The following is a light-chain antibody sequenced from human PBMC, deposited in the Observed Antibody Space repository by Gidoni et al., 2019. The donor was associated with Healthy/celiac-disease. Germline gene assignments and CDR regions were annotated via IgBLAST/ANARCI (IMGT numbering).Light chain of an antibody. Sequence: QSVLTQPPSVTGAPRQRVTISCTWSSSNIGAGYDVHWYQKLPGTAPKLLIYGNSNRPSGVPDRFSGSKSGTSASLAITGLQAEDEADYYCQSYDSSLSGVVFGGGTKLTVL. V-gene: IGLV1-40*01. CDR2: GNS. CDR3: QSYDSSLSGVV. CDR1: SSNIGAGYD. J-gene: IGLJ2*01.